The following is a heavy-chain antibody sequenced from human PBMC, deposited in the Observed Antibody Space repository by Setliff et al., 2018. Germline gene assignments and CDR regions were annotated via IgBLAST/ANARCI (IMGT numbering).Heavy chain of an antibody. CDR2: IYSSGST. V-gene: IGHV4-59*01. CDR1: GGSISSSY. Sequence: SETLSLTCTVSGGSISSSYWSWIRQPPGKGLEWIGYIYSSGSTNYNPSLKSRVTISVDTSKNQFSLKLSSVTAADTALYYCAKADEGPRRASGSYYPLLRFDPWGQGTLVTVSS. J-gene: IGHJ5*02. CDR3: AKADEGPRRASGSYYPLLRFDP. D-gene: IGHD3-10*01.